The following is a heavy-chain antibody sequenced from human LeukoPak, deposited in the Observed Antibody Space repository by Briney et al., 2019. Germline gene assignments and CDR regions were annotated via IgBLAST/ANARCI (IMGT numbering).Heavy chain of an antibody. CDR2: INPNSGGT. V-gene: IGHV1-2*02. CDR1: GYTFTGYY. Sequence: ASVKVSCKASGYTFTGYYMLWVRQAPGQGLEWMGWINPNSGGTNYAQKFQGRVTMTRDTSISTAYMELSRLRSDVTAVYYCARVPLYYYYGMDVWGQGTTVTVSS. CDR3: ARVPLYYYYGMDV. J-gene: IGHJ6*02.